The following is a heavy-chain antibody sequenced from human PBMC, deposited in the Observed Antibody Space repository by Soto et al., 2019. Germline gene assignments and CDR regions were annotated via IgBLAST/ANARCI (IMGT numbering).Heavy chain of an antibody. CDR3: ARPYCSRTTCTPYYYYHGLNV. D-gene: IGHD2-2*01. CDR1: RFMLGDYA. V-gene: IGHV3-30*17. CDR2: ISFDGIHK. Sequence: GGSLRLSCAGSRFMLGDYALHWVRQAPGKGLEWLSVISFDGIHKYYADSVQGLFTISRDNSQNTLYLEMNSLIDGDTAVYSFARPYCSRTTCTPYYYYHGLNVWGQGTAVTVSS. J-gene: IGHJ6*02.